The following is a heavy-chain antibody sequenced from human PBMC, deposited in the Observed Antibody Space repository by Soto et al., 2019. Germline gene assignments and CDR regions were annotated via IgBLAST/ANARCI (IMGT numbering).Heavy chain of an antibody. CDR3: ARSPSSSSDYFDY. J-gene: IGHJ4*02. D-gene: IGHD6-13*01. CDR2: IWYDGSNK. Sequence: QVQLVESGGGVVQPGRSLRLSCAASGFTFSSYGMHWVRKAPGKGLEWVAVIWYDGSNKYYADSVKGRFTISRDNSKNTLYLQMNSLSAEDTAVYYCARSPSSSSDYFDYWGQGTLVTVSS. CDR1: GFTFSSYG. V-gene: IGHV3-33*01.